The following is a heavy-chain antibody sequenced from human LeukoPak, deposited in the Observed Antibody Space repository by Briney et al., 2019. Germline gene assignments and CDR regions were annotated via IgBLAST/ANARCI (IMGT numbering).Heavy chain of an antibody. Sequence: ASVKVSCKASGYTITSYAMHWVRQAPGQRLEWMGWINAGNGNTKYSQKFQGRVTITRDTSASTAYMELSSLRSEDTAVYYCARGTVYYDSSGYYSVRAFDIWGQGTMVTVSS. CDR1: GYTITSYA. J-gene: IGHJ3*02. V-gene: IGHV1-3*01. CDR3: ARGTVYYDSSGYYSVRAFDI. D-gene: IGHD3-22*01. CDR2: INAGNGNT.